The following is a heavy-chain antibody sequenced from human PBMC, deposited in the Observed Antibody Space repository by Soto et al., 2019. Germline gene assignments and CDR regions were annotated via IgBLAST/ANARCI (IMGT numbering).Heavy chain of an antibody. V-gene: IGHV1-69*01. CDR1: GGTFSSYA. CDR2: IIPIFGTV. D-gene: IGHD3-3*01. CDR3: AKSPRSITIFGVVITTYGMDV. J-gene: IGHJ6*02. Sequence: QVQLVQSGAEVKKPGSSVKVSCKASGGTFSSYAISWVRQAPGQGLEWMGGIIPIFGTVNYAQKFQGRVTITAYESTSTAYMELSSLRSEDTAVYYCAKSPRSITIFGVVITTYGMDVWGQGTTVTVSS.